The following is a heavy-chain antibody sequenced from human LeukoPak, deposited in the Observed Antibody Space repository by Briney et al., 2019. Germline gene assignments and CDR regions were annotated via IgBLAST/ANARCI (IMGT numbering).Heavy chain of an antibody. Sequence: GGSLRLSCAASGFTFSSYEMNWVRQPPGKGLEWVSYISSTGATMYYADSVKGRFTISRDNAKNSLYLQMNSLRAEDTAVYYCALRGTYYYFDFWGQGTLVTVSS. V-gene: IGHV3-48*03. J-gene: IGHJ4*02. D-gene: IGHD1-26*01. CDR2: ISSTGATM. CDR3: ALRGTYYYFDF. CDR1: GFTFSSYE.